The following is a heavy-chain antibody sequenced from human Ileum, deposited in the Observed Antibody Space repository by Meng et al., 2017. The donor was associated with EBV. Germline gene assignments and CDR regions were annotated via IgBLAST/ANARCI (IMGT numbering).Heavy chain of an antibody. CDR2: IYNSGST. V-gene: IGHV4-61*01. CDR3: ARDGYSSGSD. J-gene: IGHJ4*02. D-gene: IGHD6-19*01. CDR1: GGSVSSGSYS. Sequence: QVQLQGSGPGLVTPSETLSLTCTVSGGSVSSGSYSWSWIRQPPGKGLEWIGYIYNSGSTNYNPSLKSRVTISVDTSKNQFSLKLSSVTAADTAVYYCARDGYSSGSDWGQGTLVTVSS.